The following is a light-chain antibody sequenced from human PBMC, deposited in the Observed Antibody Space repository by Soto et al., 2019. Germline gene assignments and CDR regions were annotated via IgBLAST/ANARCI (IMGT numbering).Light chain of an antibody. CDR3: QQYDTYPLT. V-gene: IGKV1-5*01. CDR2: DAS. Sequence: DIQMTQSPSTLSASVGDRVTITCRASQSISSWLAWYQQKPGKAPKLLIYDASSLESGVPSRFSGSGSGTEFTLTISSLQPDDFATYYCQQYDTYPLTFGQGTKVDMK. J-gene: IGKJ1*01. CDR1: QSISSW.